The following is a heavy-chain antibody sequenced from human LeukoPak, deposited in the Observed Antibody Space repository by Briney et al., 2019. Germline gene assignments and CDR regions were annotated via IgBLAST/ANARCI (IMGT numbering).Heavy chain of an antibody. Sequence: GASVKVSCKASGGTFSSYAISWVRQAPGQGLEWMGGIIPIFGTANYAQKFQGRVTITADESTSTAYMELSSLRSEDTAVYYCARAPSYDYVWGSYRNDYFDYWGQGTLVTVSS. V-gene: IGHV1-69*13. J-gene: IGHJ4*02. CDR2: IIPIFGTA. CDR1: GGTFSSYA. CDR3: ARAPSYDYVWGSYRNDYFDY. D-gene: IGHD3-16*02.